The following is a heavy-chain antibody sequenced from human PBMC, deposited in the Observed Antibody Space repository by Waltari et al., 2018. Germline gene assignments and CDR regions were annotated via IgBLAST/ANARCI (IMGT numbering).Heavy chain of an antibody. CDR3: ARQPLFEVVPAANDAFDV. D-gene: IGHD2-2*01. CDR2: IRGKPNTYAT. CDR1: GFTFSGSV. J-gene: IGHJ3*01. V-gene: IGHV3-73*02. Sequence: EVQLEESGGGLVQPGGSLKLSCAASGFTFSGSVIHWVRQASGKGLEWVGRIRGKPNTYATAYAASLKGRFTISRDDSKNTAYLQMNSLKSEDTALYYCARQPLFEVVPAANDAFDVWGQGTMVTVSS.